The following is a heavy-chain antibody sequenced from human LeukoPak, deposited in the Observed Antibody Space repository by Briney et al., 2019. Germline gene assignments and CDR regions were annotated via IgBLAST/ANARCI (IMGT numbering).Heavy chain of an antibody. CDR2: INHSGST. CDR3: ARQVCSSTSCYWGNDYFDY. J-gene: IGHJ4*02. D-gene: IGHD2-2*01. CDR1: GGSFSGYY. Sequence: SETLSLTCAVYGGSFSGYYWSWIRQPPGKGLEWMGEINHSGSTNYNPSLKSRVTISVDTSKNQFSLKLSSVTAADTAVYYCARQVCSSTSCYWGNDYFDYWGQGTLVTVSS. V-gene: IGHV4-34*01.